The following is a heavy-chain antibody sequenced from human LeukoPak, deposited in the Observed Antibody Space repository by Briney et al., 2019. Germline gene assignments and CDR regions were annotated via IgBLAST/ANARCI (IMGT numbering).Heavy chain of an antibody. D-gene: IGHD6-19*01. J-gene: IGHJ4*02. CDR3: ARDRAVAGQGFDY. Sequence: SETLSLTCTVSAGSISSYYWSWIRQPPGKGLEWNGYIYYSGSTNYNPSLKSRVTISVGTSKNQFSLKLSSVTAADTAVYYRARDRAVAGQGFDYWGQGTLVTVSS. CDR1: AGSISSYY. V-gene: IGHV4-59*01. CDR2: IYYSGST.